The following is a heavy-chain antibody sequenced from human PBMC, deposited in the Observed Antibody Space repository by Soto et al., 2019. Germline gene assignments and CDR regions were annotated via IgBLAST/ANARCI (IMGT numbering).Heavy chain of an antibody. CDR3: ARMKSAFDI. J-gene: IGHJ3*02. CDR2: ISYDGSNK. V-gene: IGHV3-30-3*01. Sequence: PGGSLRLSCAAPGFTFSSYAMHWVRQAPGKGLEWVAVISYDGSNKYYADSVKGRFTISRDNSKNTLYLQMNSLRAEDTAVYYCARMKSAFDIWGQGTMVTVSS. CDR1: GFTFSSYA.